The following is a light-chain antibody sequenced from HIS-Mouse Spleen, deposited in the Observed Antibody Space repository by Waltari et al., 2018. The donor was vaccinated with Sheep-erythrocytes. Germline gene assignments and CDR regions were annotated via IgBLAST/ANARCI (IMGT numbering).Light chain of an antibody. J-gene: IGLJ3*02. CDR3: CSYAGSYTFWV. CDR2: DVS. Sequence: QSALTQPRSVSGSPGQSVTISCTGTSSDVGGYNYVSWYQHHPGKAPKLMIYDVSKRPSGVPYRFSGSKSGNTASLTISGLQAEDEADYYCCSYAGSYTFWVFGGGTRLTVL. V-gene: IGLV2-11*01. CDR1: SSDVGGYNY.